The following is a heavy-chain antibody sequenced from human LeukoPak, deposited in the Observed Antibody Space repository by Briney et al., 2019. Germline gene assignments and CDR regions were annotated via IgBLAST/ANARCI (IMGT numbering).Heavy chain of an antibody. CDR1: GFTFSSYA. J-gene: IGHJ6*02. D-gene: IGHD6-19*01. CDR3: ARVRRGVAGAGTIYYGMDV. Sequence: GGSLRLSCAASGFTFSSYAMHWVRQAPGKGREGVAVISYDGSNKDYADSVKGRFTSSRDNSKNTLYLQMSSLRAEDPAVYYCARVRRGVAGAGTIYYGMDVWGQGTTVTVSS. V-gene: IGHV3-30-3*01. CDR2: ISYDGSNK.